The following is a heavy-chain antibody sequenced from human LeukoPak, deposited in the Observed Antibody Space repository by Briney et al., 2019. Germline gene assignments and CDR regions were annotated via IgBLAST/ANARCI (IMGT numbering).Heavy chain of an antibody. CDR3: AKRGVKTAQNFDY. CDR1: GFTISSYA. D-gene: IGHD5-18*01. V-gene: IGHV3-23*01. Sequence: GASLRLSCAASGFTISSYAMSWVRQAPGKGLEWVSLISSSGGNTYSADSVRGRFTISRDTSKNTLSLQMNSLRADDTAVYYCAKRGVKTAQNFDYWGQGTLVTVSS. CDR2: ISSSGGNT. J-gene: IGHJ4*02.